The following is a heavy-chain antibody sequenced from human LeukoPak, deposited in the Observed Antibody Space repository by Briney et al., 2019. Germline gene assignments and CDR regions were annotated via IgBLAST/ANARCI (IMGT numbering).Heavy chain of an antibody. J-gene: IGHJ4*02. V-gene: IGHV3-48*03. CDR1: GFTFSSHE. Sequence: GGSLRLSCAASGFTFSSHEMNWVRQAPGKGLEWVSYISSSGGSIYYADSVKGRFTISRDNAKNSLYLQMNSLRAEDTATYYCASRDCSSTSCYPEMWGQGTLVTVSS. CDR3: ASRDCSSTSCYPEM. D-gene: IGHD2-2*01. CDR2: ISSSGGSI.